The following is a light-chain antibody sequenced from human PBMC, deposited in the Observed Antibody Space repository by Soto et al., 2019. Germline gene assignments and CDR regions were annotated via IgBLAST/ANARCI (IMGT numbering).Light chain of an antibody. J-gene: IGLJ2*01. V-gene: IGLV2-14*01. CDR3: SSYISSSHVV. CDR2: EVS. CDR1: SSDVGGYNY. Sequence: QSALTQPASVSGSPGQSITISCTGTSSDVGGYNYVPWYQQHPGKPPKHMIYEVSNRPSGVSNRFYGSESGKAASLTISGLQAEDEAGYYCSSYISSSHVVFGGGTKVTVL.